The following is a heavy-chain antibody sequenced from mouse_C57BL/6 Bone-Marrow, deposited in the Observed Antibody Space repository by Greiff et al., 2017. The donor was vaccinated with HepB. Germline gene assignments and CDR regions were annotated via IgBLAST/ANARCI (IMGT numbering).Heavy chain of an antibody. J-gene: IGHJ4*01. V-gene: IGHV1-4*01. D-gene: IGHD5-1*01. CDR2: INPSSGYT. Sequence: VQLQQSGAELARPGASVKMSCKASGYTFTSYTMHWVKQRPGQGLEWIGYINPSSGYTKYNQKFKDKATLTADKSSSTAYMQLSSLTSEDSAVYYCARYLFYYAMDYWGQGTSVTVSS. CDR3: ARYLFYYAMDY. CDR1: GYTFTSYT.